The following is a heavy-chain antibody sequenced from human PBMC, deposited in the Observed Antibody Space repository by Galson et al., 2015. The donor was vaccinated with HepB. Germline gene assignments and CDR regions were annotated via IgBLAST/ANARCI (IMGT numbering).Heavy chain of an antibody. CDR2: IKEDGSEE. Sequence: SLRLSCAASGFTFSDYWMTWVRQAPGKGLEWVANIKEDGSEEYYVDSVKGRFTVSRDDAKNSLYLQMNSLRAEDTAVYYCARDEDPRPYYYDTGSPAFAIWGQGTKVTVSS. J-gene: IGHJ3*02. V-gene: IGHV3-7*01. D-gene: IGHD3-22*01. CDR3: ARDEDPRPYYYDTGSPAFAI. CDR1: GFTFSDYW.